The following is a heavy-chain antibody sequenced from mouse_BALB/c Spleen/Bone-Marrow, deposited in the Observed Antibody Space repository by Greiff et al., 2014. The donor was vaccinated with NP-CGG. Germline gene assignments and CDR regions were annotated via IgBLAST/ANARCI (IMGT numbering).Heavy chain of an antibody. J-gene: IGHJ2*01. CDR2: IHYSGYT. Sequence: EVQLQQSGPDLVKPSQSLSLTCTVTGYSITSGYNWHWIRQFPGNKLEWMGYIHYSGYTNYNPSLTSRISITRDTSKNQFFLQLNSVTTEDTATYYGARGGYYGTSHFDYWGQGTTLTVSS. V-gene: IGHV3-1*02. D-gene: IGHD1-1*01. CDR1: GYSITSGYN. CDR3: ARGGYYGTSHFDY.